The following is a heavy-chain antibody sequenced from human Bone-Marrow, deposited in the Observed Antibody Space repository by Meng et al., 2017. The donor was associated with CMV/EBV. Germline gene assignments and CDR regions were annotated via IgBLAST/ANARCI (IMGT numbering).Heavy chain of an antibody. CDR1: GFTFSSYA. CDR2: IYSGGRSA. J-gene: IGHJ4*02. CDR3: AKDRALSGTWYFDY. D-gene: IGHD1-26*01. V-gene: IGHV3-23*03. Sequence: GGSLRLSCAASGFTFSSYAMSWVRQAPGKGLEWVSLIYSGGRSAYYADSVKGRFTISRDNSKNALYLQMNSLRAEDTAVYYCAKDRALSGTWYFDYWGQGALVTFSS.